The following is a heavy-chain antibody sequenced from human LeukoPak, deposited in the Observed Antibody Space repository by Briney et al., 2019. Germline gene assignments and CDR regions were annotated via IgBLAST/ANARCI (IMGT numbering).Heavy chain of an antibody. CDR3: ATDLKSITMVRGVIMGADYYYGMDV. D-gene: IGHD3-10*01. CDR1: GYTLTELS. CDR2: FDPEDGET. V-gene: IGHV1-24*01. J-gene: IGHJ6*02. Sequence: ASVKVSCKVSGYTLTELSMHWVRQAPGKGLEWMGGFDPEDGETIYAQKFQGRVTMTEDTSTDTAYMELSSLRSEDTAVYYCATDLKSITMVRGVIMGADYYYGMDVWGQGTTDTVSS.